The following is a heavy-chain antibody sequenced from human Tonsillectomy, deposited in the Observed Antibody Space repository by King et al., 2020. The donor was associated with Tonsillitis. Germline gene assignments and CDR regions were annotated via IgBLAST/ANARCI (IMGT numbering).Heavy chain of an antibody. Sequence: LQLQESGPGLVKPSETLSLSCTVSGASVSSSSYYWGWIRQPPGKGLEWIGSVSYSGSTYYNPSLKSPVTISVAKSKNQFSLRLISVTAADTAVYYCARSPTDIIVVVPFYYYGMDVWGQGTTVTVS. CDR2: VSYSGST. J-gene: IGHJ6*02. CDR3: ARSPTDIIVVVPFYYYGMDV. D-gene: IGHD2-15*01. CDR1: GASVSSSSYY. V-gene: IGHV4-39*01.